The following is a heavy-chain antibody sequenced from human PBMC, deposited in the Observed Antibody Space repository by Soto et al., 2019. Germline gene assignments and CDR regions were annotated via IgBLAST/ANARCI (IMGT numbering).Heavy chain of an antibody. CDR2: IWYDGSNK. CDR3: AREYSSSWYVSGY. V-gene: IGHV3-33*08. J-gene: IGHJ4*02. Sequence: GGSLRLSCVASGFTFSTYWMTWVRQAPGMGLEWVAVIWYDGSNKYYADSVKGRFTISRDNAKNSLYLQMNSPRDEDTALYYCAREYSSSWYVSGYWGQGTLVTVSS. CDR1: GFTFSTYW. D-gene: IGHD6-13*01.